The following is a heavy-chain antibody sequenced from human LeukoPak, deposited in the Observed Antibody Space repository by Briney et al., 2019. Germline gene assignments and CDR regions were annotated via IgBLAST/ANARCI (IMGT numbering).Heavy chain of an antibody. CDR2: IDPSDSYT. Sequence: GESLKISCKGSGYSFSTYWIAWVRQMPGKGLEWMGRIDPSDSYTNYSPSFQGHVTISADKSISTAYLQWSSLKASDTAMYYCASYYYDSSGYWWVADYWGQGTLVTVSS. D-gene: IGHD3-22*01. V-gene: IGHV5-10-1*01. J-gene: IGHJ4*02. CDR1: GYSFSTYW. CDR3: ASYYYDSSGYWWVADY.